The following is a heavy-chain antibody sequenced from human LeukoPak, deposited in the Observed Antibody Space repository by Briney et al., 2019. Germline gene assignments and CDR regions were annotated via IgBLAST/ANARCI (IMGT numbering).Heavy chain of an antibody. D-gene: IGHD1-26*01. CDR1: GYTITNNY. CDR3: ARDGRLPMGGRGNYFDS. CDR2: INPSGTGT. Sequence: ASVKVSCKASGYTITNNYMHWVRQAPGQGLEWMGVINPSGTGTSYAQKFQGRITMSRNTSISTAYMELGSLRSEDTAVYYCARDGRLPMGGRGNYFDSWGQGTLAIVSS. V-gene: IGHV1-46*01. J-gene: IGHJ4*02.